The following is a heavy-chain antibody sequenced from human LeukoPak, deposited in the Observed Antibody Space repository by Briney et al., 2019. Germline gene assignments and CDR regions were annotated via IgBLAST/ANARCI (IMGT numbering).Heavy chain of an antibody. J-gene: IGHJ6*02. CDR3: AKDYMVRGLHYYGMDV. V-gene: IGHV3-53*01. CDR1: GFTVSTNY. CDR2: IYSGGST. Sequence: GGSLRLSCVASGFTVSTNYMSWVRRAPGKGLEWVSVIYSGGSTYYADSVKGRFTISRDNSKNTLYLQMNSLRAEDTAVYYCAKDYMVRGLHYYGMDVWGQGTTVTVSS. D-gene: IGHD3-10*01.